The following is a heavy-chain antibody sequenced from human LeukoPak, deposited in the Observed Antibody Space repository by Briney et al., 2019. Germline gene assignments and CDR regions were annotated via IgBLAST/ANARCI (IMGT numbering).Heavy chain of an antibody. Sequence: SETLPLTCTVSGGSISSYYWSWIRQPPGKGLEWIGYIYYSGSTNYNPSLKSRVTISVDRSKNQFSLKLSSVTAADTAVYYCARAPGAWNPNAFDIWGQGTMVTVSS. V-gene: IGHV4-59*12. J-gene: IGHJ3*02. CDR2: IYYSGST. CDR3: ARAPGAWNPNAFDI. D-gene: IGHD1-1*01. CDR1: GGSISSYY.